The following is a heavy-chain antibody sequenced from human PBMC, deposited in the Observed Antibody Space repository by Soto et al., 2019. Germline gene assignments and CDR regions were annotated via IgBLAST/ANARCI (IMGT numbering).Heavy chain of an antibody. CDR1: GFTFSSYG. CDR2: ISYDGSNK. CDR3: AKAMVMGAFDY. V-gene: IGHV3-30*18. J-gene: IGHJ4*02. D-gene: IGHD5-18*01. Sequence: QVQLVGSGGGVVQPGRSLRLSCAASGFTFSSYGMHWVRQAPGKGLEWVAVISYDGSNKYYADSVKGRFTISRDNSKNTLYLQMNSLRAEDTAVYYCAKAMVMGAFDYWGQGTLVTVSS.